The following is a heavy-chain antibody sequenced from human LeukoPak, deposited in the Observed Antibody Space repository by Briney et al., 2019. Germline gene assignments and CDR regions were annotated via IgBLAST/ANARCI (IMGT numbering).Heavy chain of an antibody. Sequence: PSETLSLTCTVSGGSFSSYIYPWGWIRQPPGKGLEWIGSISHSGTTYYNPSLKSRVTISIDTSKSQFSLKLNSVTAADTAVYYCAREVGNSYYYYYMDVWGRGTTVTVSS. J-gene: IGHJ6*03. D-gene: IGHD1-14*01. CDR2: ISHSGTT. V-gene: IGHV4-39*07. CDR3: AREVGNSYYYYYMDV. CDR1: GGSFSSYIYP.